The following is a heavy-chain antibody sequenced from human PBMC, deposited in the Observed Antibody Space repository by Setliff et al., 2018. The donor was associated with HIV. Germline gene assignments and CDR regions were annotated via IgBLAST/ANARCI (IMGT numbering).Heavy chain of an antibody. CDR3: ARGSRQLTIFGVVFKTNYYFMDV. D-gene: IGHD3-3*01. CDR2: INHSGST. CDR1: GGSFSGYY. V-gene: IGHV4-34*01. J-gene: IGHJ6*03. Sequence: SETLSLTCAVYGGSFSGYYWNWIRQSPGKGLEWIGEINHSGSTNYNPSLKSRVTIPVDTSRNQFSLTLNSVTAADTAVYYCARGSRQLTIFGVVFKTNYYFMDVWGKGTAVTV.